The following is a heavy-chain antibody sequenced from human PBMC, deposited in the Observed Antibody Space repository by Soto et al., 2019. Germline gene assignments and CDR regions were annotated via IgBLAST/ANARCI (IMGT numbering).Heavy chain of an antibody. CDR2: FSGSGGST. V-gene: IGHV3-23*01. CDR1: GFTFSNYA. Sequence: PGGSLRLSCATSGFTFSNYAMSWVRQAPGKGLEWVSGFSGSGGSTFYADSVKGRFTISRDNSKNTLYLQMNSLRAEDTALYYCAKDISRSGRVFDYWGQGILVTVSS. J-gene: IGHJ4*02. D-gene: IGHD2-15*01. CDR3: AKDISRSGRVFDY.